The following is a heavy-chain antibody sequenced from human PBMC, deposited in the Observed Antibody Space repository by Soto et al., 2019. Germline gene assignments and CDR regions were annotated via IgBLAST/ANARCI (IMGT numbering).Heavy chain of an antibody. V-gene: IGHV3-30*03. J-gene: IGHJ4*02. D-gene: IGHD1-26*01. CDR3: ARHSPNFDY. Sequence: QVQLVESGGGVVQPERSLRLSCAASGYTFSSYGMHWVRQAPGKGLEWVAVISYNGRDIHYADSVKGRFTISRDSSKNTLFLQMNSLRAEDTAVYYCARHSPNFDYWGQGTLVTVSS. CDR2: ISYNGRDI. CDR1: GYTFSSYG.